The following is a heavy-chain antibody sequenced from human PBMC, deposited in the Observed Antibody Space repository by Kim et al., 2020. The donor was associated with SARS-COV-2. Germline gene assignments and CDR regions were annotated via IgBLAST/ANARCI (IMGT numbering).Heavy chain of an antibody. Sequence: NNYIPALTSRVTLSVDSSDNQFTLKLSSVTAADTAMYYCAISGTPYYFDYWGQGTLVTVSS. J-gene: IGHJ4*02. D-gene: IGHD3-10*01. CDR3: AISGTPYYFDY. V-gene: IGHV4-4*09. CDR2: N.